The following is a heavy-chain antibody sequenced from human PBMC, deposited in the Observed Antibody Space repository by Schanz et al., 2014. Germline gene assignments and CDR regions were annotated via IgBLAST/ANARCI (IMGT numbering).Heavy chain of an antibody. CDR3: ARPALWFGDNCFDP. J-gene: IGHJ5*02. V-gene: IGHV3-11*04. D-gene: IGHD3-10*01. CDR1: GFIFSDYY. CDR2: ISSGGTTT. Sequence: QMQLVESGGGLVKPGGSLRLSCAASGFIFSDYYMAWIRQAPGKGPEYVSYISSGGTTTYHSDSVKGRFTISRDSAENSLYLQMNSLRAEDTAVYYCARPALWFGDNCFDPWGQGTLVTVSS.